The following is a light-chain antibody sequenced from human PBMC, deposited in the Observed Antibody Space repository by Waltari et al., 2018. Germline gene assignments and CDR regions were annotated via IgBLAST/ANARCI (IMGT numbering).Light chain of an antibody. CDR1: QDISKN. J-gene: IGKJ4*01. CDR3: LQYHTFPLT. V-gene: IGKV1-33*01. CDR2: GAS. Sequence: DIHMTQSPSSLFASVGDRVTITCQASQDISKNLHWFQQKPGKAPNLLIYGASSLHTGVPSRFSGSKSGTHFTFTISSLQPEDIATYYCLQYHTFPLTFGGGTKVEIK.